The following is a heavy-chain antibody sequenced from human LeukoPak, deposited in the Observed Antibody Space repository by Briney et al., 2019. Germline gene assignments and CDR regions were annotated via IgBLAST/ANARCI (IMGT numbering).Heavy chain of an antibody. Sequence: PSETLSLTCAVYGGSFSGYYWSWIRQPPGKGLEWIGEINHSGSTNYNPSLKSRVTISVDTSKNQFSLKLSSVTAADTAVYYCARGHSYYDYVWGSYRYGYMGDYWGQGTLATVSS. V-gene: IGHV4-34*01. J-gene: IGHJ4*02. CDR3: ARGHSYYDYVWGSYRYGYMGDY. CDR2: INHSGST. CDR1: GGSFSGYY. D-gene: IGHD3-16*02.